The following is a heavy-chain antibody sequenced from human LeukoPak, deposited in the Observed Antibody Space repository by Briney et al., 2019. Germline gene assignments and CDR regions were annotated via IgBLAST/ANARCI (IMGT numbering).Heavy chain of an antibody. CDR2: IYYSGST. CDR1: GGSISSGDYY. CDR3: ARVPYSGSYWFDP. J-gene: IGHJ5*02. Sequence: SQTLSLTCTVSGGSISSGDYYWSWIRQPPGKGLEWIGYIYYSGSTNYNPSLKSRVTISVDTSKNQFSLKLSSVTAADTAVYYCARVPYSGSYWFDPWGQGTLVTVSS. V-gene: IGHV4-30-4*01. D-gene: IGHD1-26*01.